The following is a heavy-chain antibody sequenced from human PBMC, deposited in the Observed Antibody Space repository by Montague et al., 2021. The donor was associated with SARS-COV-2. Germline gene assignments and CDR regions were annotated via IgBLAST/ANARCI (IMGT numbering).Heavy chain of an antibody. CDR2: INYSGTT. CDR1: GGSITDRTYY. J-gene: IGHJ4*02. D-gene: IGHD6-13*01. Sequence: SETLSLTCSVSGGSITDRTYYWGCIRQSPGKGLEWIGAINYSGTTYYNPSLKSRVTISLDTAKNQFSLKMTSVTPADTAVHYCARHWGIAAAGNWGQGTLVTVSS. V-gene: IGHV4-39*01. CDR3: ARHWGIAAAGN.